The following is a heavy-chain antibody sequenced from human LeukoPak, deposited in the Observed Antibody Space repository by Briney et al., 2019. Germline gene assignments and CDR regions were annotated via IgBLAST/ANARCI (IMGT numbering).Heavy chain of an antibody. Sequence: GGSLRLSCAASGFTFSSYSMNWVRQAPGKGLEWVSSISSSSSYIYYADSVKGRFTISRDNAKNSLYLQMNSLRAEDTAVYYCARVKDFRSSLLAFDIWGQGTMVTVSS. V-gene: IGHV3-21*01. D-gene: IGHD3-3*01. CDR3: ARVKDFRSSLLAFDI. CDR1: GFTFSSYS. CDR2: ISSSSSYI. J-gene: IGHJ3*02.